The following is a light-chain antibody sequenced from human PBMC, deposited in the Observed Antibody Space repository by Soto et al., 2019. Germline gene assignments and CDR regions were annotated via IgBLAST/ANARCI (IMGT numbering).Light chain of an antibody. V-gene: IGKV3-20*01. CDR1: QSVSSNY. Sequence: EIVLTQSPGTLSLSPGERATLSCRASQSVSSNYLAWYQQIPGQPPRLLIFAASSRATGIPDRFSGGGSGTDFTLTISSLEPEDFAVYYCQQYKDWPPITFGPGTRVDFK. CDR2: AAS. CDR3: QQYKDWPPIT. J-gene: IGKJ3*01.